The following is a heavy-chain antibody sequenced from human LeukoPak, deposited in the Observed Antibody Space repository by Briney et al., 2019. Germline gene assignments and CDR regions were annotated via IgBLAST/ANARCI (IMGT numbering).Heavy chain of an antibody. D-gene: IGHD4-17*01. V-gene: IGHV4-59*08. Sequence: PSETLSLTCTVSGGSISSYYWSWIRQPPGKGLEWIGYIYYRGGTSYNPSLKSRVTILVDTSKNQFSLKLSSVTAADTAVYYCARQSYGDYFDYWGQGTLVTVSS. J-gene: IGHJ4*02. CDR2: IYYRGGT. CDR3: ARQSYGDYFDY. CDR1: GGSISSYY.